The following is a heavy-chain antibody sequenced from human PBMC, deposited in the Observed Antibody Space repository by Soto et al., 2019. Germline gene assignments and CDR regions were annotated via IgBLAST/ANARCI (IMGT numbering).Heavy chain of an antibody. Sequence: GAFLRPSYAAANFTSSNAWMCWVRQAGGKVLGWVDWMKRKTDDKTKEYDAQVKGRFTITRDDSKNTLSLQMHSMISEDTAVYYCTTEISGDYVHDYYYGMDVWGQGTPVTVSS. V-gene: IGHV3-15*01. J-gene: IGHJ6*02. D-gene: IGHD4-17*01. CDR2: MKRKTDDKTK. CDR3: TTEISGDYVHDYYYGMDV. CDR1: NFTSSNAW.